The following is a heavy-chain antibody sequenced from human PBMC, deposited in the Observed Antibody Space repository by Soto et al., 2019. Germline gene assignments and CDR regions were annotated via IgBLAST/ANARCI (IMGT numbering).Heavy chain of an antibody. J-gene: IGHJ4*02. Sequence: GGSLRLSCAASGFTFSSYAMSWVRQAPGKGLEWVSAISGSGGSTYYADSVKGRFTISRDNSKNTLYLQMNSLRAEDTAVYYCAKGGWELLRGALYYFDYWGQGTLVTVSS. CDR3: AKGGWELLRGALYYFDY. D-gene: IGHD1-26*01. CDR2: ISGSGGST. CDR1: GFTFSSYA. V-gene: IGHV3-23*01.